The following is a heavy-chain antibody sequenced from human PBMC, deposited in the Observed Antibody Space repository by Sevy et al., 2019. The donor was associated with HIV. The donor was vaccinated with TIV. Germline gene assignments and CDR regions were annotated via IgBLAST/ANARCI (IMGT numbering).Heavy chain of an antibody. CDR1: GFTFSSYD. CDR3: ARAQGSIAARFYYYYYMDV. J-gene: IGHJ6*03. V-gene: IGHV3-13*01. D-gene: IGHD6-6*01. Sequence: GGSLRLSCAASGFTFSSYDMHWVRQATGKGLEWVSPIGTAGDTYYPGSVKGRFTISRENAKNSLYLQMNSLRAGDTAVYYCARAQGSIAARFYYYYYMDVWGKGTTVTVSS. CDR2: IGTAGDT.